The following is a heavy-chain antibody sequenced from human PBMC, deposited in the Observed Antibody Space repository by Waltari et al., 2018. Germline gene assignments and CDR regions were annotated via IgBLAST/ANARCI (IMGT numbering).Heavy chain of an antibody. V-gene: IGHV3-7*01. CDR1: GFTFRSYW. D-gene: IGHD6-19*01. J-gene: IGHJ4*02. Sequence: EVQLVESGGGLVQPGGSLRLSCAASGFTFRSYWMSWVRQAPGKGLEWVANIKKDGSEKYYVDSVKGRFTISRDNAKNSLYLQMNSLRAEDTAVYYCARYSSGWYDHNFDYWGQGTLVTVSS. CDR3: ARYSSGWYDHNFDY. CDR2: IKKDGSEK.